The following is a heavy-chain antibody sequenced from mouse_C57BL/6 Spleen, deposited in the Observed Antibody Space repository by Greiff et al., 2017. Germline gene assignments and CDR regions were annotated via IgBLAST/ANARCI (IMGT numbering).Heavy chain of an antibody. V-gene: IGHV3-6*01. CDR2: ISYDGSN. CDR1: GYSITSGYY. J-gene: IGHJ1*03. D-gene: IGHD1-1*02. CDR3: ARGVGVYWYFDV. Sequence: EVQLQESGPGLVKPSQSLSLTCSVTGYSITSGYYWNWIRQFPGNKLEWMGYISYDGSNNYNPSLKNRISITRDTSKNQFFLKLNSGTTEDTATYYCARGVGVYWYFDVWGTGTTVTVSS.